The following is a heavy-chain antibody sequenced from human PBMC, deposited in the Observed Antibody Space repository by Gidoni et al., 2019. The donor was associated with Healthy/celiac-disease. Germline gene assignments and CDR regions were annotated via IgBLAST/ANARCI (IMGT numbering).Heavy chain of an antibody. CDR1: GGSFSGYY. CDR3: ARGYVLWRAFDI. Sequence: QVQLQQWGAGLLKPSETLSLTCAVYGGSFSGYYWSWIRQPPGKGLEWIGEINHSGSTNYNPSLKSRVTISVDTSKNQFSLKLSSVTAADTAVYYCARGYVLWRAFDIWGQGTMVTVSS. J-gene: IGHJ3*02. V-gene: IGHV4-34*01. CDR2: INHSGST. D-gene: IGHD3-10*01.